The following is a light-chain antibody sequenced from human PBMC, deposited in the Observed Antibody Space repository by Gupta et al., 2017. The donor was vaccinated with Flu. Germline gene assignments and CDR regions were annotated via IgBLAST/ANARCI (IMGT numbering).Light chain of an antibody. J-gene: IGKJ1*01. V-gene: IGKV1-27*01. CDR1: QGISYS. Sequence: DIQMTQSPSSLSASVGDRVTITCRASQGISYSLAWYQQTPGKVPKLLIYAASTLQSGVPSRFSGSGSGTDFTLTISSLQPEDVATYYCQTESCAPRTFGQGTKVEIK. CDR2: AAS. CDR3: QTESCAPRT.